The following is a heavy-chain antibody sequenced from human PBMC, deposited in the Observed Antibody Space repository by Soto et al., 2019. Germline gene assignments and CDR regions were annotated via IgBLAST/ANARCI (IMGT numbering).Heavy chain of an antibody. Sequence: ASVKVSCKASGYSFTSYDINWVRQTAGQGLEWMGWMSPKTANTGYAQKFQGRVTMTRSTSISTAYMELSSLTSEDTAVYYCTGGPPNWGFDSWGQGTPVTVSS. CDR2: MSPKTANT. D-gene: IGHD7-27*01. CDR1: GYSFTSYD. J-gene: IGHJ5*01. V-gene: IGHV1-8*01. CDR3: TGGPPNWGFDS.